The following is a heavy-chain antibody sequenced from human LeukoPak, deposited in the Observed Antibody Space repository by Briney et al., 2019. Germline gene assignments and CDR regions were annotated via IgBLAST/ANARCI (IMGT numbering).Heavy chain of an antibody. CDR3: ARGEQSHTNWFDP. CDR1: GYTFTGYY. J-gene: IGHJ5*02. V-gene: IGHV1-2*02. Sequence: ASVKVSCKASGYTFTGYYMHWVRQAPGQGLEWMGWINPNSGGTNYAQKFQGRVTMTRDTSISTAYMELSRLRSDDTAVYYCARGEQSHTNWFDPWSQGTLVTVSS. CDR2: INPNSGGT. D-gene: IGHD1-26*01.